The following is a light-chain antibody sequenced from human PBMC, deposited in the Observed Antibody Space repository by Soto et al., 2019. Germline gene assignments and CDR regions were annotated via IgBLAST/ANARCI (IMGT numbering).Light chain of an antibody. V-gene: IGKV3-20*01. CDR2: GAS. J-gene: IGKJ1*01. CDR1: QSFSSRK. Sequence: EMVLAQSPGTLSLPPGERATLSCRASQSFSSRKIAWFQQKPGQAPRLLMYGASSRGTGIPDRFSGSGSGTDFTLTISRLEPEDFGVYYCQQYGNSQTFGQGTKVEIK. CDR3: QQYGNSQT.